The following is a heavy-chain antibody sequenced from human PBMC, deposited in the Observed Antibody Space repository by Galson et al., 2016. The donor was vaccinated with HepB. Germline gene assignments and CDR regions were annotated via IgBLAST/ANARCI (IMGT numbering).Heavy chain of an antibody. D-gene: IGHD5-12*01. CDR3: ARPDDGYSGYAGGEYFQY. CDR2: IYPSDSDT. CDR1: GYSFTSYW. J-gene: IGHJ1*01. V-gene: IGHV5-51*01. Sequence: QSGAEVKKPGESLTISCKGSGYSFTSYWIAWVRQMPGKGLEWMGIIYPSDSDTRYSPSFHGQVTISADKSISTAYRQWSSLKASDTAMYYCARPDDGYSGYAGGEYFQYWGQGTLVTVAS.